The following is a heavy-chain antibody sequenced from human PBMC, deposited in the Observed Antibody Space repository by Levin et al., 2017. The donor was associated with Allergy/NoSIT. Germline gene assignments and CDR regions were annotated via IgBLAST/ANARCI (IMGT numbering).Heavy chain of an antibody. J-gene: IGHJ3*02. Sequence: GSLRLSCTVSGGSISSSSYYWGWIRQPPGKGLEWIGSIYYSGSTYYNPSLKSRVTISVDTSKNQFSLKLSSVTAADTAVYYCARDDIVVVVAARMGAFDIWGQGTMVTVSS. CDR1: GGSISSSSYY. D-gene: IGHD2-15*01. V-gene: IGHV4-39*07. CDR2: IYYSGST. CDR3: ARDDIVVVVAARMGAFDI.